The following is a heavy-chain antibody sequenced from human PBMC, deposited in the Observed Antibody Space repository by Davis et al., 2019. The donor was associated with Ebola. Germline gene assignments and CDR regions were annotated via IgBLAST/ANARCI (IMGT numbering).Heavy chain of an antibody. CDR1: GYTFTNYY. CDR2: IQPSFGSA. J-gene: IGHJ4*02. Sequence: ASVKVSCKASGYTFTNYYMHWLRQSPGQGLEWMGIIQPSFGSAKYARIFQGRVSLTWDTSTSTVYMEVTSLRSEDTAMYFCVRELDGGSFDVWGQGTLVTVSS. D-gene: IGHD1-1*01. V-gene: IGHV1-46*01. CDR3: VRELDGGSFDV.